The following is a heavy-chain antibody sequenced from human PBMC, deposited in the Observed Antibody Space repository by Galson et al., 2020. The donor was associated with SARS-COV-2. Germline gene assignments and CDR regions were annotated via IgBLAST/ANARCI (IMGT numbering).Heavy chain of an antibody. CDR2: ISGSGGST. D-gene: IGHD2-2*01. CDR3: ATDHAAYCSSTSCFWFYFDY. CDR1: GFTFSNSA. J-gene: IGHJ4*02. V-gene: IGHV3-23*01. Sequence: GGSLRLSCAASGFTFSNSAMSWVRQAPGKGLEWVSAISGSGGSTYYADSVKGRFTISRDNSKNMLFLQMNSLRAEDTAVYYCATDHAAYCSSTSCFWFYFDYWGQGTLVTVSS.